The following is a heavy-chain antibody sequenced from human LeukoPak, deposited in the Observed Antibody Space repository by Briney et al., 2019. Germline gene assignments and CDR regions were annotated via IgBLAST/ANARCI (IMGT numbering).Heavy chain of an antibody. CDR3: AICPPPDWYYFDY. V-gene: IGHV1-69*05. Sequence: SVKVSCKASGGTFSSYAISWVRQAPGQGLEWMGGSIPIFGTANYAQKFQGRVTITTDESTSTAYMELSSLRSEDTAVYYCAICPPPDWYYFDYWGQGTLVTVSS. D-gene: IGHD3-9*01. J-gene: IGHJ4*02. CDR2: SIPIFGTA. CDR1: GGTFSSYA.